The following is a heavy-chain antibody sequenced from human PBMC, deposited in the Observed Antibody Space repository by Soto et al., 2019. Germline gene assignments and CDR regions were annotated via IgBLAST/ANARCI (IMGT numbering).Heavy chain of an antibody. Sequence: TSETMSVTCAVYGGTISGYYWTWIRQTSGTGLEWIGEINHSGSTNYNPSLKSRVTISVDTSKNQFSLKLTSVTAADTAVYYCARDKITGLFDYWGQGTLATVSS. CDR2: INHSGST. CDR1: GGTISGYY. V-gene: IGHV4-34*01. CDR3: ARDKITGLFDY. J-gene: IGHJ4*02. D-gene: IGHD2-8*02.